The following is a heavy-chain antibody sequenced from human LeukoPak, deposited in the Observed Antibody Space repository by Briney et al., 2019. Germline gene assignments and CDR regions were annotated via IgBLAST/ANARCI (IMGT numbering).Heavy chain of an antibody. D-gene: IGHD2-2*01. CDR1: GGSFSGYY. Sequence: SETLSLTCAVYGGSFSGYYWSWIRQPPGKGLEWIGEINHSGSTNYNPSLKSQVTISVDTSKNQFSLKLSSVTAADTAVYYCARGYCSSTSCYYIDYWGQGTLVTVSS. V-gene: IGHV4-34*01. J-gene: IGHJ4*02. CDR3: ARGYCSSTSCYYIDY. CDR2: INHSGST.